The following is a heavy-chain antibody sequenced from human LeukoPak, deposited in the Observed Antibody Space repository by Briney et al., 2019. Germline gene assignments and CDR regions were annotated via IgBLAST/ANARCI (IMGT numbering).Heavy chain of an antibody. Sequence: GGSLRLSCAASGFTFSSYWMSWVRQAPGKGLEWVANIKQDGSEKYYVDSVKGRFAISRDNAKNSLYLQMNSLRAEDTAVYYCARGTHLLYYDYVWGSYRYRFDYWGQGTLVTVSS. V-gene: IGHV3-7*01. CDR2: IKQDGSEK. J-gene: IGHJ4*02. CDR3: ARGTHLLYYDYVWGSYRYRFDY. CDR1: GFTFSSYW. D-gene: IGHD3-16*02.